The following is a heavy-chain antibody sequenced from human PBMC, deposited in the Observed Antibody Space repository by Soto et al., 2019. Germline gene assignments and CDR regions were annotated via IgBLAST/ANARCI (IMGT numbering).Heavy chain of an antibody. CDR1: GGFISSYY. D-gene: IGHD3-10*01. CDR2: IYYSGST. CDR3: ARHNYGSGSTYVDY. J-gene: IGHJ4*02. V-gene: IGHV4-59*08. Sequence: SETLSLTCTVSGGFISSYYWSWIRQPPGKGLEWIGYIYYSGSTNYNPSLKSRVTISVDTSKNQFSLKLNSMTAADTAVYYCARHNYGSGSTYVDYWGQGTLVTVS.